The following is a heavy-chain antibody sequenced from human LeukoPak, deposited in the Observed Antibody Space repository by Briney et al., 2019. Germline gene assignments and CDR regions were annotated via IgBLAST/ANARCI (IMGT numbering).Heavy chain of an antibody. CDR1: GFTFSDYY. CDR2: ISSSGSTI. J-gene: IGHJ4*02. D-gene: IGHD6-19*01. Sequence: GGSLRLSCAASGFTFSDYYMSWIRQAPGKGLEWVSYISSSGSTIYYADSVKGRFTISRDNAKNSLYLQMNGLRAEDTAVYYRARDGVAGAFDYWGQGTLVTVSS. V-gene: IGHV3-11*01. CDR3: ARDGVAGAFDY.